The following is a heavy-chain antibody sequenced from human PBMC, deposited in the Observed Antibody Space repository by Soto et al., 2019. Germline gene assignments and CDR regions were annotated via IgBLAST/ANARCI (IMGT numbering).Heavy chain of an antibody. CDR1: GFTFSSYS. CDR3: ASTRVVVTAEDYYYYGMDV. CDR2: ISSSSSTI. J-gene: IGHJ6*02. V-gene: IGHV3-48*02. D-gene: IGHD2-21*02. Sequence: EVQLVESGGGLVQPGGSLRLSCAASGFTFSSYSMNWVRQAPGKGLEWVSYISSSSSTIYYADSVKGRFTISRDNAKNSLYLQMNSLRDEDTAVYYCASTRVVVTAEDYYYYGMDVWGQGTTVTVSS.